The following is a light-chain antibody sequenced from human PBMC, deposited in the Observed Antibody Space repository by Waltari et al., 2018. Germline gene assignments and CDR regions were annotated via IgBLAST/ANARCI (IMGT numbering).Light chain of an antibody. V-gene: IGLV2-23*02. CDR2: EVI. Sequence: QSALTQPASVSGSPGQSITISCTGTSNNVGSYDLVSWYQFRPGEVPKLLIYEVIKRSSGVSERVSGAKSDNTASLTISRLQAEDEAAYYCCSDAASATTLVFGGGTNLTGL. J-gene: IGLJ3*02. CDR3: CSDAASATTLV. CDR1: SNNVGSYDL.